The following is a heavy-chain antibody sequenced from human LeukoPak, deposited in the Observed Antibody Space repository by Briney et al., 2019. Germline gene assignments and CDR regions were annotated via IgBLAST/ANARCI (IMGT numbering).Heavy chain of an antibody. D-gene: IGHD6-13*01. CDR3: ARDSEQQQLDYYYYGMDV. J-gene: IGHJ6*02. CDR1: GFTFSSYA. V-gene: IGHV3-23*01. CDR2: ISGSGGST. Sequence: PGGSLRLSCAASGFTFSSYAMSWVRQAPGKGLEWVSAISGSGGSTYYADSVKGRFTISRDNSKNTLYLQMNSLRAEDTAVYYCARDSEQQQLDYYYYGMDVWGQGTAVTVSS.